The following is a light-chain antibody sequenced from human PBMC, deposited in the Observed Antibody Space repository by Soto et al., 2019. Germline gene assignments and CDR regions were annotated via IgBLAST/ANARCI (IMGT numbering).Light chain of an antibody. Sequence: IVLTQSPATLSLSPGERATLSCRASQSVRSSLAWYQQQPGQAPRLLIYDASNRATGIPGRFSGSGSGTDFTLTISSLDPKDFAVYYCQQRSNWPGTFGLGTKVDIK. CDR2: DAS. CDR1: QSVRSS. J-gene: IGKJ1*01. CDR3: QQRSNWPGT. V-gene: IGKV3-11*01.